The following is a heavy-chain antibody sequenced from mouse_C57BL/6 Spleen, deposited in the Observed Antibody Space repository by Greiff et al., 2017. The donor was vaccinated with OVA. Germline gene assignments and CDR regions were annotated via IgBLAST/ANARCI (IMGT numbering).Heavy chain of an antibody. V-gene: IGHV5-16*01. CDR3: ARNYGYAMDY. CDR1: GFTFSDYY. CDR2: INYDGSST. Sequence: DVQLVESEGGLVQPGSSMKLSCTASGFTFSDYYMAWLRQVPEKGLEWVANINYDGSSTYYLDSLKSRFIISRDNAKNILYLQMSSLKSEDTATYYCARNYGYAMDYWGQGTSVTVSS. J-gene: IGHJ4*01. D-gene: IGHD1-1*01.